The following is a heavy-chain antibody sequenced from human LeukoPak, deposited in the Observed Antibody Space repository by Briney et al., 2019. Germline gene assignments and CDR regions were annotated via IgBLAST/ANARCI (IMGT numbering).Heavy chain of an antibody. D-gene: IGHD6-13*01. CDR2: ISYDGSNK. V-gene: IGHV3-30*18. CDR3: AEDVGSSWYNAFDI. CDR1: GFTFSSYG. J-gene: IGHJ3*02. Sequence: GGSLRLSCAASGFTFSSYGMHWVRQAPGKGLEWVAVISYDGSNKYYADSVKGRFTISRDNSKNTLYLQMNSLRAEDTAVYYCAEDVGSSWYNAFDIWGQGTMVTVSS.